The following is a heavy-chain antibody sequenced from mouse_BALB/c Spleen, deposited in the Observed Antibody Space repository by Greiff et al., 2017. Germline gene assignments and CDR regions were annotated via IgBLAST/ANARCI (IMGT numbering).Heavy chain of an antibody. Sequence: VQVVESGPGLVAPSQSLSITCTVSGFSLTSYGVHWVRQTPGKGLEWLGVIWAGGSTNYNSALMSRLSLSKDNSKSQVFLKMNSLQTDDTAMYYCARGNYGYGWYFDVWGAGTTVTVSS. D-gene: IGHD1-2*01. J-gene: IGHJ1*01. CDR2: IWAGGST. CDR3: ARGNYGYGWYFDV. V-gene: IGHV2-9*02. CDR1: GFSLTSYG.